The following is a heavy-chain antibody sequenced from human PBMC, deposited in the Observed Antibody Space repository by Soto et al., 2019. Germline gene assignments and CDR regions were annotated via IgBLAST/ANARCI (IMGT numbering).Heavy chain of an antibody. CDR3: ARREIQGPIDY. CDR2: IYYSGTT. Sequence: SETLALTCAVSGYSISSSNWWGWIRQPPGKGLEWIGYIYYSGTTYYNPSLKSRVTMSVDTSKNQFSLKLTSVTAVDTAVYYCARREIQGPIDYWGQGTLVTVSS. D-gene: IGHD1-26*01. J-gene: IGHJ4*02. V-gene: IGHV4-28*01. CDR1: GYSISSSNW.